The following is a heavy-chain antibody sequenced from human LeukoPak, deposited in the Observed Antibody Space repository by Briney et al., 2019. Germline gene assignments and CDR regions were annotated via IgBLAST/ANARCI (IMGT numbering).Heavy chain of an antibody. CDR2: IYYSGST. Sequence: SETLSLTCTVSGGSISSYYWSWIRLPPGKGLEWIGYIYYSGSTNYNPSLKSRVTISVDTSKNQFSLKLSSVTAADTAVYYCARGWVRTSGVHVDIVATTPSDYYMAVWGQGTTVTVSS. J-gene: IGHJ6*03. D-gene: IGHD5-12*01. V-gene: IGHV4-59*01. CDR1: GGSISSYY. CDR3: ARGWVRTSGVHVDIVATTPSDYYMAV.